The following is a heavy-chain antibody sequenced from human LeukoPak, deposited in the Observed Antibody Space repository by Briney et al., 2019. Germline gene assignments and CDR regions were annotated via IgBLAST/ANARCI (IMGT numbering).Heavy chain of an antibody. CDR3: TRVGPVYQYYDFWSGYSDY. D-gene: IGHD3-3*01. V-gene: IGHV3-49*04. J-gene: IGHJ4*02. CDR2: IRSKAYGGTT. CDR1: GFTFGDYA. Sequence: GGSLRLSCTASGFTFGDYAMSWVRQAPGKGLEWVGFIRSKAYGGTTEYAASVKGRFTISRDDSKSIAYLQMNSLKTEDTAVYYCTRVGPVYQYYDFWSGYSDYWGQGTLVTVSS.